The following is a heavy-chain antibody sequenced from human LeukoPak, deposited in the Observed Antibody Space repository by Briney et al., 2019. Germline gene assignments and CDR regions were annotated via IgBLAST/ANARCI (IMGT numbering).Heavy chain of an antibody. CDR2: INPNSGGT. V-gene: IGHV1-2*04. D-gene: IGHD2-15*01. Sequence: ASVKVSCKASGYTFTGYYMHWVRQAPGQGLEWMGWINPNSGGTNYAQKFQGWVTMTRDTSISTAYMELSRLRSDDTAVYYCARDDCSGGSCPPGSYDMDVWGQGTTVTVSS. J-gene: IGHJ6*02. CDR1: GYTFTGYY. CDR3: ARDDCSGGSCPPGSYDMDV.